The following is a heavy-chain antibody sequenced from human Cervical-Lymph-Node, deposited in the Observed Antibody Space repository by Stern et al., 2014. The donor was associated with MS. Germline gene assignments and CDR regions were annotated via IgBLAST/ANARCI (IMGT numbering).Heavy chain of an antibody. Sequence: QVQLLQPGAEVKKPGASVKVSCKASGYIFSSDDINWVRQASGQVLEWMAWINPDSGDTGYAQKFQGRVTLTRDSSINTAYMEMTSLTSDDTAIYYCTKAWESWGQGTLITVSS. CDR2: INPDSGDT. J-gene: IGHJ5*02. CDR1: GYIFSSDD. V-gene: IGHV1-8*01. CDR3: TKAWES. D-gene: IGHD1-26*01.